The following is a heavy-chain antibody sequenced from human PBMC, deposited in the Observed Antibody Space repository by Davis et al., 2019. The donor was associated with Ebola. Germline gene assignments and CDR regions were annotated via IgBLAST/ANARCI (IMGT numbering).Heavy chain of an antibody. D-gene: IGHD3-22*01. V-gene: IGHV3-23*01. CDR3: AKDQHYYDSSGYYSDAFDI. J-gene: IGHJ3*02. CDR1: AITFSSYA. Sequence: GESLKISCADSAITFSSYAMTWVRQAPGKGLEWVSGMYGGDTHYADSVKGRFTISRDNSKNTLYLQMNSLRAEDTAVYYCAKDQHYYDSSGYYSDAFDIWGQGTMVTVSS. CDR2: MYGGDT.